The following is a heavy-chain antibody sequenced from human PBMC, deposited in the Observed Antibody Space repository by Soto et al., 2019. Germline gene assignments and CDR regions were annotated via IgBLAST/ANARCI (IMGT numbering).Heavy chain of an antibody. CDR2: IYTGTTT. V-gene: IGHV3-66*04. D-gene: IGHD1-26*01. CDR1: GFTVSSSY. J-gene: IGHJ2*01. Sequence: EVQLVESGGDLVQPGGSLRLSCVASGFTVSSSYMGWVRHAPGKGLEWVSSIYTGTTTYYAESVRGRFFVSTDNSRDTLYLQMNGLRVDDAAMYYCARHVGSYWYFDLWGRGTLVTVSS. CDR3: ARHVGSYWYFDL.